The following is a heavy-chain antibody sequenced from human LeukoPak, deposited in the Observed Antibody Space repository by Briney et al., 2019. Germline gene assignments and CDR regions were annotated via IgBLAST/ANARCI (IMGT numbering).Heavy chain of an antibody. CDR2: ISAYNGNT. J-gene: IGHJ6*03. Sequence: ASVKVSCKASGYTFTSSYIHWVRQAPGQGLEWMGWISAYNGNTNYAQKLQGRVTMTTDTSTSTAYMELRSLRSDDTAVYYCARDWSRYCSGGSCYGAEDYYYYYYMDVWGKGTTVTISS. CDR1: GYTFTSSY. V-gene: IGHV1-18*04. D-gene: IGHD2-15*01. CDR3: ARDWSRYCSGGSCYGAEDYYYYYYMDV.